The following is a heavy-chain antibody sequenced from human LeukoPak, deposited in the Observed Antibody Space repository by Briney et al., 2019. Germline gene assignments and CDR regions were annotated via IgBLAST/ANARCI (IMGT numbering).Heavy chain of an antibody. J-gene: IGHJ4*02. V-gene: IGHV3-66*01. Sequence: GGSLRLSCAASGFTFSNYWMSWVRQAPGKGLEWVSVIYSGGSTYYADSVKGRFTISRDNSKNTLYLQMNSLRAEDTAVYYCASGPQWLVGGGPLDYWGQGTLVTVSS. CDR1: GFTFSNYW. CDR2: IYSGGST. D-gene: IGHD6-19*01. CDR3: ASGPQWLVGGGPLDY.